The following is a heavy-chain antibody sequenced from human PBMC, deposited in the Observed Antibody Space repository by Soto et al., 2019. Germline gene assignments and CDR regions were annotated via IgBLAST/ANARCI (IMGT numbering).Heavy chain of an antibody. CDR3: ARDFTS. CDR2: IHSGGNT. D-gene: IGHD3-10*01. CDR1: GFSVIRNY. V-gene: IGHV3-53*01. Sequence: PGGSLRLSCAASGFSVIRNYMSWVRQAPGKGLEWVSIIHSGGNTYFADSVKGRFTISRDNSKNTLYLQMNSLRAEDTAMYLCARDFTSWGQGTLVTVSS. J-gene: IGHJ4*02.